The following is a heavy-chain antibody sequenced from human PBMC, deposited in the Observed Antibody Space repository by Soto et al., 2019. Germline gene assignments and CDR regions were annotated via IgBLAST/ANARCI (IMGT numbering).Heavy chain of an antibody. Sequence: SVKVSCKASGGTFSTDAINWVRQAPGQGLEWMGGIIPLFGTPNYAQKFQGRVTITADESTTTAYMELSSLRSEDTAVYYCARICYDRSGYFYYYGMDVWGQGTTVPVLL. CDR1: GGTFSTDA. CDR3: ARICYDRSGYFYYYGMDV. V-gene: IGHV1-69*13. D-gene: IGHD3-22*01. J-gene: IGHJ6*02. CDR2: IIPLFGTP.